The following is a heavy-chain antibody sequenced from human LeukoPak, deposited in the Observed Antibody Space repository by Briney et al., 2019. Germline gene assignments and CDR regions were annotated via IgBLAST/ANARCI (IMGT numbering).Heavy chain of an antibody. D-gene: IGHD3-22*01. CDR2: INHSGST. CDR3: ARGLYYYDSSGYLGY. V-gene: IGHV4-34*01. Sequence: KPSETLSLTCAVYGGSFSGYYWSWIRQPPGKGLEWIGEINHSGSTNYNPSLKSRVTISVDTSKNQFSLKLSSVTAADTAVYYCARGLYYYDSSGYLGYWGQGTLVTVSS. CDR1: GGSFSGYY. J-gene: IGHJ4*02.